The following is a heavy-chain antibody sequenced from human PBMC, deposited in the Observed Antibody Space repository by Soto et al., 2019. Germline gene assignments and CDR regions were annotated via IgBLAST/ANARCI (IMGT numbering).Heavy chain of an antibody. CDR2: ISAYNGNT. CDR3: ARFECSSTSCWHFSFDP. CDR1: GYTFTSYG. V-gene: IGHV1-18*01. D-gene: IGHD2-2*01. J-gene: IGHJ5*02. Sequence: ASVKVSCKASGYTFTSYGISWVRQAPGQGLEWMGWISAYNGNTNYAQKLQGGVTMTTDTSTSTAYMELRSLRSDDTAVYYCARFECSSTSCWHFSFDPWGQGTLVTVS.